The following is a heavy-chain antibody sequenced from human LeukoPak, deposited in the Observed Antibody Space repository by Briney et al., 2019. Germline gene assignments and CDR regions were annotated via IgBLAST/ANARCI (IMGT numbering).Heavy chain of an antibody. J-gene: IGHJ4*02. CDR3: ARESYYDILTGPNFDY. Sequence: GESLRISCKGSGYSFTSYWISWVRQMPGKGLEWMGRIDPSDSYTNYSPSFQGHVTISADKSISTAYLQWSSLKASDTAMYYCARESYYDILTGPNFDYWGQGTLVTVSP. V-gene: IGHV5-10-1*01. D-gene: IGHD3-9*01. CDR2: IDPSDSYT. CDR1: GYSFTSYW.